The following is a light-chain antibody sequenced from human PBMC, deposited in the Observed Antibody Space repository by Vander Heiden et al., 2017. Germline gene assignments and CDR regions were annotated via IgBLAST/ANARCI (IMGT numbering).Light chain of an antibody. CDR1: SSDVGGYNF. V-gene: IGLV2-14*01. Sequence: QSALTQPASVSGSPGQSITLSCTGTSSDVGGYNFVSWYQQHPGKAPKLIIYEVSNRPSGVSNRFSGSKSGNTASLSISGLQAEDEAEYHCSSYTSSSTLVFGGGTKLTVL. CDR2: EVS. CDR3: SSYTSSSTLV. J-gene: IGLJ3*02.